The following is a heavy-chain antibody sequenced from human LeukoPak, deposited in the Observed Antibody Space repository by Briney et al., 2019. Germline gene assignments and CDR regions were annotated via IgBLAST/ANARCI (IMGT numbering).Heavy chain of an antibody. CDR3: TTDYGGSYFLYNWFDP. Sequence: GGSLRLSCAASGFTFSGSAMHWVRQASGKGLEWVGRIRSKANSYATAYAASVKGRFTISRDDSKNTLYLQMNSLKTEDTAVYYCTTDYGGSYFLYNWFDPWGQGTLVTVSS. J-gene: IGHJ5*02. V-gene: IGHV3-73*01. D-gene: IGHD1-26*01. CDR1: GFTFSGSA. CDR2: IRSKANSYAT.